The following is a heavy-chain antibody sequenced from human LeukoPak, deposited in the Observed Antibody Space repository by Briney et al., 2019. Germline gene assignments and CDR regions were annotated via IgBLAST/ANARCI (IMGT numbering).Heavy chain of an antibody. CDR1: GFTSSSYS. CDR2: ISSSSSYK. J-gene: IGHJ6*03. V-gene: IGHV3-21*01. CDR3: ARSPNYYYYMDV. Sequence: GGSLRLSCAASGFTSSSYSMNWVRQAPGKGLEWVSSISSSSSYKYYADSVKGRFTISRDNAKNSLFLQMNSLRAEDTAVYFCARSPNYYYYMDVWGKGTTVTVSS.